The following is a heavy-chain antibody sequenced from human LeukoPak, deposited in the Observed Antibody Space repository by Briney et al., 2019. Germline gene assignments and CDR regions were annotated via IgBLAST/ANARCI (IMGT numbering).Heavy chain of an antibody. CDR3: ARRDIVVVVAAEQEFYYYYMDV. CDR1: GYTFTGYY. CDR2: INPNSGGT. D-gene: IGHD2-15*01. V-gene: IGHV1-2*02. Sequence: VASVKVSCKASGYTFTGYYMHWVRQAPGQGLEWMGWINPNSGGTNYAQKFQGRVTMTRDTSISTAYMELSRLRSDDTAVYYCARRDIVVVVAAEQEFYYYYMDVWGKGTTVTVSS. J-gene: IGHJ6*03.